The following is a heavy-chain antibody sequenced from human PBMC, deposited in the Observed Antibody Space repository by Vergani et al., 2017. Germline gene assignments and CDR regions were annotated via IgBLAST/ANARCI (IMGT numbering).Heavy chain of an antibody. V-gene: IGHV3-30*18. D-gene: IGHD3-10*01. CDR1: GFSFSSHA. CDR2: RSNDGSKK. Sequence: QVQLAESGGGRVQPGRSLRLSCAASGFSFSSHAIHWVRQAPGKGLEWVAVRSNDGSKKYYADSVKGRFTISRDNSKNTLDLQMNILRTQDTAVYYCAKAGSVTSESLQYNFYMDVGGKGTTVTVS. J-gene: IGHJ6*03. CDR3: AKAGSVTSESLQYNFYMDV.